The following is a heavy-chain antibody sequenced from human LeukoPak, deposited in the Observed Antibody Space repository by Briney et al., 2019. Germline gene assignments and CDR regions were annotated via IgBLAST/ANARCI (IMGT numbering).Heavy chain of an antibody. CDR1: GFTFSSYA. CDR2: ISGSGGST. D-gene: IGHD6-13*01. Sequence: GGSLRPSCAASGFTFSSYAMSWVRQAPGKGLEWVSAISGSGGSTYYADSVKGRFTISRDNSKNTLYLQMNSLRAEDTAVYYCAKGRSSWYAFDIWGQGTMVTVSS. V-gene: IGHV3-23*01. CDR3: AKGRSSWYAFDI. J-gene: IGHJ3*02.